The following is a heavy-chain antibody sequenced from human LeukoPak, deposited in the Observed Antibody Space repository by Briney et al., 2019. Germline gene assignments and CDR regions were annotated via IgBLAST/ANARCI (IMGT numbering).Heavy chain of an antibody. D-gene: IGHD6-13*01. J-gene: IGHJ4*02. CDR3: AGALYSSSSYYFDY. CDR1: GGTFSSYA. CDR2: IIPTFGTS. V-gene: IGHV1-69*13. Sequence: GASVKVSCKASGGTFSSYAINWVRQAPGQGLDWMGGIIPTFGTSNYAQKFQGRVTITGDESTSTAYMELSSLRSEDTAVYYCAGALYSSSSYYFDYWGQGTLVTVSS.